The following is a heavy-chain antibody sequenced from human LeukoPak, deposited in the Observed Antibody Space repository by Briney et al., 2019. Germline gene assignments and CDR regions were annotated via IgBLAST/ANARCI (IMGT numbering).Heavy chain of an antibody. Sequence: SETLSLICAVYGGSFSGYYWSWIRQPPGKGLEWIGEINHSGSTNYNPSLKSRVTISVDTSKNQFSLKLSSVTAADTAVYYCASTYYYGSGRYYGMDVWGKGTTVTVSS. D-gene: IGHD3-10*01. CDR2: INHSGST. CDR3: ASTYYYGSGRYYGMDV. V-gene: IGHV4-34*01. J-gene: IGHJ6*04. CDR1: GGSFSGYY.